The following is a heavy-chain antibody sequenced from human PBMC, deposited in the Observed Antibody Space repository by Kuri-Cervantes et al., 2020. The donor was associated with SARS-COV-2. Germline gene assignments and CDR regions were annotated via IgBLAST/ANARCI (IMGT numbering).Heavy chain of an antibody. CDR1: GYSISSGYY. CDR2: IYHSGST. CDR3: ARDSSEITFGGETFDY. D-gene: IGHD3-16*01. Sequence: SETLSLTCAVYGYSISSGYYWGWIRQPPGKGLEWIGSIYHSGSTYYNPSLKSRVTISVDTSKNQFSLKLSSVTAADTAVYYCARDSSEITFGGETFDYWGQGTLVTDSS. J-gene: IGHJ4*02. V-gene: IGHV4-38-2*02.